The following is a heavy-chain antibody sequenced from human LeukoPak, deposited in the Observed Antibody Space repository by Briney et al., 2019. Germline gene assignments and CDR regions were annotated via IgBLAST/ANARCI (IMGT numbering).Heavy chain of an antibody. CDR2: ISSSSSYI. J-gene: IGHJ6*02. CDR3: ARTMSPYGMDV. CDR1: GFTFSSYS. V-gene: IGHV3-21*01. Sequence: GGSLRLSCAASGFTFSSYSMNWVRQAPGKGLEWVPSISSSSSYIYYADSVKGRFTISRDNAKNSLYLQMNSLRAEDTAVYYCARTMSPYGMDVWGQGTTVTVSS.